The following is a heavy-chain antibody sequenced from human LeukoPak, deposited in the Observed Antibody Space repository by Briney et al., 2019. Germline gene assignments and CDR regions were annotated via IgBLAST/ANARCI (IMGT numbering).Heavy chain of an antibody. V-gene: IGHV3-33*01. Sequence: AGGSLRLSCAASGFTFSSYGMHWVRQAPGKGLEWVAVIWYEGSNKYYADSVKGRFTISRDNSKNTLYLQMNSLRAEDTAVYHCARDPLPYYYDSSGYPAEARGPDYWGQGTLVTVSS. D-gene: IGHD3-22*01. CDR2: IWYEGSNK. CDR3: ARDPLPYYYDSSGYPAEARGPDY. CDR1: GFTFSSYG. J-gene: IGHJ4*02.